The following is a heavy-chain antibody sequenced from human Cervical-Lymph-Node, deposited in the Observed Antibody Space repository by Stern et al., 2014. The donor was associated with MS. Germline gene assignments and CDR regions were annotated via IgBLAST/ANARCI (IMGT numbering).Heavy chain of an antibody. D-gene: IGHD3-10*01. CDR1: GFTFSGSW. V-gene: IGHV3-7*01. CDR3: ARDRYFGAFDI. CDR2: IKDYGSDR. Sequence: EVQLVQSGGGLVQPGGSLRLSCAASGFTFSGSWMTWVRQAPGKGLEWVASIKDYGSDRYYVDSVKGRFTISRDNAKTSLFLQMNGLRAEDTAVYYCARDRYFGAFDIWGQGTMVTVSS. J-gene: IGHJ3*02.